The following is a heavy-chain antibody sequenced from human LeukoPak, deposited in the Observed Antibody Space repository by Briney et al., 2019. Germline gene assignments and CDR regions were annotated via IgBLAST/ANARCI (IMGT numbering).Heavy chain of an antibody. CDR2: MKQDGSEI. D-gene: IGHD3-22*01. CDR3: AKGQDNSGYRWFGP. V-gene: IGHV3-7*01. Sequence: PGGSLRLSCVGSGFSFNDYWVTWVRQAPGKGLEWVASMKQDGSEIFYLDSVKGRFTISRDNARNSLYLQMNSLRAEDTAVYYCAKGQDNSGYRWFGPWGQGTLVTVSS. CDR1: GFSFNDYW. J-gene: IGHJ5*02.